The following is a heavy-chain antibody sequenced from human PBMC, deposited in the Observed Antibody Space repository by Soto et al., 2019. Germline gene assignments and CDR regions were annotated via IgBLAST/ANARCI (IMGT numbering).Heavy chain of an antibody. Sequence: EVELVESGGGLVQPGGSLRLSCAASGLIVNSTYMNWVRQAPGKGLEWVSVISNGGDTDYADSVKGRFSSSSDISKNTLHLQMSSLSVEDTAVYYCGREPRYCSGGRCSITCDAFDIWGQGTIVTVSS. CDR3: GREPRYCSGGRCSITCDAFDI. J-gene: IGHJ3*02. D-gene: IGHD2-15*01. V-gene: IGHV3-66*01. CDR1: GLIVNSTY. CDR2: ISNGGDT.